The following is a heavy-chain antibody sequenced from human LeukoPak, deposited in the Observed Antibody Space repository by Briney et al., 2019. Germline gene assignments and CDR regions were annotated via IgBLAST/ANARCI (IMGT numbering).Heavy chain of an antibody. CDR2: ISAYNGNT. D-gene: IGHD3-10*01. CDR1: GYTFTSYG. J-gene: IGHJ3*02. CDR3: ARSPELLWFGELQYAFDI. V-gene: IGHV1-18*01. Sequence: GASVKVSCKASGYTFTSYGISWVRQAPGQGLEWMGWISAYNGNTNYAQKLQGRVTMTTDTSTSTAYMELRSLRSDDTAVYYCARSPELLWFGELQYAFDIWGQGTMVTVSS.